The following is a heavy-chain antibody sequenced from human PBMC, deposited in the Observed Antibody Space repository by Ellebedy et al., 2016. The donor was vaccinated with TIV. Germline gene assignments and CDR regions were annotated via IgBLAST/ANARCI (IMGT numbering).Heavy chain of an antibody. CDR3: AKDGQGGYYYYYYMDV. D-gene: IGHD3-16*01. J-gene: IGHJ6*03. CDR2: ISWNSGSI. V-gene: IGHV3-9*01. CDR1: GFTFDDYA. Sequence: SLKISXAASGFTFDDYAMHWVRQAPGKGLEWVSGISWNSGSIGYADSVKGRFTISRDNAKNSLYLQMNSLRAEDTALYYCAKDGQGGYYYYYYMDVWGKGTTVTVSS.